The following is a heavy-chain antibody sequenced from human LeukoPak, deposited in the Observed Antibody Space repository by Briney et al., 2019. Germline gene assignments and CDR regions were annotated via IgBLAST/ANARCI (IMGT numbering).Heavy chain of an antibody. V-gene: IGHV3-21*01. CDR2: ISSSSSYV. CDR3: ARDQLKGYGSGWYW. J-gene: IGHJ4*02. Sequence: GGSLRLSCAASGFTFSSYSMNWVRQAPGKGLEWVSSISSSSSYVYYADSVKGRFTITRDNAKNPLYLQMNSLRTEDTAVYYCARDQLKGYGSGWYWWGQGTLVTVSS. D-gene: IGHD6-19*01. CDR1: GFTFSSYS.